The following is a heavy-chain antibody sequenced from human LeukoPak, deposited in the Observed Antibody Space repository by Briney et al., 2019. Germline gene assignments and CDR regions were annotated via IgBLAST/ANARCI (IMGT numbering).Heavy chain of an antibody. CDR3: AASVWFGELIDSP. J-gene: IGHJ5*02. CDR1: GGSIRSYY. D-gene: IGHD3-10*01. CDR2: IYYSGST. Sequence: SETLSLTCTVSGGSIRSYYWGWIRQPPGKGLECIGSIYYSGSTYYNPSLKSRVTISVDTSKNQFSLKLSSVTAADTAVYYCAASVWFGELIDSPWGQGTLVTVSS. V-gene: IGHV4-39*01.